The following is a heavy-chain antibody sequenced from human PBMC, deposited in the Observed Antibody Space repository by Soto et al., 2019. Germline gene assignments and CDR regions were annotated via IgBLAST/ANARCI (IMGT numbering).Heavy chain of an antibody. CDR2: IYYSGST. D-gene: IGHD3-3*01. CDR1: GGSISSYY. J-gene: IGHJ6*03. Sequence: SETLSLTCTVSGGSISSYYWSWIRQPPGKGLEWIGYIYYSGSTNYNPSLKSRVTISVDTSKNQFSLKLSSVTAADTAVYYCARVESDYDFWSGQPDGSYYYYMDVWGKGTTVTVSS. CDR3: ARVESDYDFWSGQPDGSYYYYMDV. V-gene: IGHV4-59*01.